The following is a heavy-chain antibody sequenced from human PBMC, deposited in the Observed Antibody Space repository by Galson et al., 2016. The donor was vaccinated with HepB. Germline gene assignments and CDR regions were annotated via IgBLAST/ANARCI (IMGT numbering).Heavy chain of an antibody. CDR3: ARDLEAGTTCAY. CDR2: INPNNGNS. Sequence: SVKVSCKASGYTFTGYGISWVRQAPGQGLEWVGWINPNNGNSNSAQKLEDRLTMTTDTSTRTAYMELRSLRAADTAIYYCARDLEAGTTCAYRGQGTRLTVSS. V-gene: IGHV1-18*04. J-gene: IGHJ4*02. CDR1: GYTFTGYG. D-gene: IGHD1-7*01.